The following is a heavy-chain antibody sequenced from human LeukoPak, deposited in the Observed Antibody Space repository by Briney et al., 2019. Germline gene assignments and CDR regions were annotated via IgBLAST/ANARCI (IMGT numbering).Heavy chain of an antibody. V-gene: IGHV1-2*04. CDR2: INPNSGGT. J-gene: IGHJ4*02. CDR1: GYTFTSHA. CDR3: ASTLKVTTPFSLRY. D-gene: IGHD4-17*01. Sequence: ASVKVSCKASGYTFTSHALNWVRQAPGQGLEWMGWINPNSGGTNYAQKFQGWVTMTRDTSISTAYMELSRLRSDDTAVYYCASTLKVTTPFSLRYWGQGTLVTVSS.